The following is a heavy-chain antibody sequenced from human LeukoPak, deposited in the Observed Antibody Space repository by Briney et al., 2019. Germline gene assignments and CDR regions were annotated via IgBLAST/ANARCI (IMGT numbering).Heavy chain of an antibody. D-gene: IGHD6-13*01. CDR3: ARGPYSSSWYHYYYMDV. Sequence: GGSLRLSCAASGFTFSSYSMNWVRQAPGKGLEWVSSTSSSSSYIYYADSVKGRFTISRDNAKNSLYLQMNSLRAEDTAVYYCARGPYSSSWYHYYYMDVWGKGTTVTVSS. CDR2: TSSSSSYI. J-gene: IGHJ6*03. CDR1: GFTFSSYS. V-gene: IGHV3-21*01.